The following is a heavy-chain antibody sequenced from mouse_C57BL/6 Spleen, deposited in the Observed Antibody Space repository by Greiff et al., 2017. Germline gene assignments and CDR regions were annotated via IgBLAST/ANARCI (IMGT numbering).Heavy chain of an antibody. Sequence: EVQLQQSGPELVKPGASVKMSCKASGYTFTDYNMHWVKQSHGKSLEWIGYINPNNGGTSYNQKFKGKATLTVDKSSSTAYMELRSLTSEDSAVYYCARSNWEGAFDYWGQGTTLTVSS. V-gene: IGHV1-22*01. CDR1: GYTFTDYN. J-gene: IGHJ2*01. CDR2: INPNNGGT. CDR3: ARSNWEGAFDY. D-gene: IGHD4-1*01.